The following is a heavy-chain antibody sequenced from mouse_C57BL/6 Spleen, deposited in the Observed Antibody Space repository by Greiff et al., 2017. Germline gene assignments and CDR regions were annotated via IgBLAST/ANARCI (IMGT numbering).Heavy chain of an antibody. CDR2: ISSGSSTN. V-gene: IGHV5-17*01. D-gene: IGHD1-1*01. J-gene: IGHJ1*03. CDR3: ARRITAVGYFDV. CDR1: GFTFSDYG. Sequence: VQLQQSGGGLVKPGGSLKLSCAASGFTFSDYGMHWVRQAPEKGLEWVAYISSGSSTNYYADTVKGRFTISRDNAKNTLFLQMTSLRSEDTAVYYCARRITAVGYFDVWGTGTTVTVSS.